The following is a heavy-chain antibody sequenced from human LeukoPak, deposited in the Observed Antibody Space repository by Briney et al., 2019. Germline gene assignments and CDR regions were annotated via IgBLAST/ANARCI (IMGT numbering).Heavy chain of an antibody. CDR2: INHSGST. CDR1: GGSFSGYY. J-gene: IGHJ4*02. V-gene: IGHV4-34*01. D-gene: IGHD6-13*01. CDR3: ARGGFTIADFDY. Sequence: SETLSLTCAVYGGSFSGYYWNWIRQPPGKGLEWIGEINHSGSTNYNPSLKSRVTISVDTSKNQFSLKLSSVTAADTAVYYCARGGFTIADFDYWGQGTLVTVSS.